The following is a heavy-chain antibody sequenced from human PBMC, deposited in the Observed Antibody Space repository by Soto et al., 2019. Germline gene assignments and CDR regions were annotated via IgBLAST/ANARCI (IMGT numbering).Heavy chain of an antibody. Sequence: GGSLRLSCAASGFTFTSFDMVWVRQAPGKGLEWISHISKGGTTVNYADSMKGRLTTSRDTSKNQISLNLASVTAADTAVYYCAREIPPGYADPWGQGTLVTVSS. V-gene: IGHV3-48*03. D-gene: IGHD5-12*01. CDR3: AREIPPGYADP. CDR1: GFTFTSFD. J-gene: IGHJ5*02. CDR2: ISKGGTTV.